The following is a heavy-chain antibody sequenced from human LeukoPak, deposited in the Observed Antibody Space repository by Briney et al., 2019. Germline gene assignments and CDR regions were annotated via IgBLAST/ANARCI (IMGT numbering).Heavy chain of an antibody. CDR1: CGSISSSSYY. V-gene: IGHV4-39*01. Sequence: ETLSLTCTVSCGSISSSSYYWGWIRQPPGKGLEWIGSIYYSGSTYYNPSLKSRVHISVDTSKNQFSLKLSSVTAADTAVYYCARSYGDYILYTSYYMDVWGKGTTVTVSS. J-gene: IGHJ6*03. CDR2: IYYSGST. CDR3: ARSYGDYILYTSYYMDV. D-gene: IGHD4-17*01.